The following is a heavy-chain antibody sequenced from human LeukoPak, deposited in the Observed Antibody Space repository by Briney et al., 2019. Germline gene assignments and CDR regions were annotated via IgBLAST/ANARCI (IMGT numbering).Heavy chain of an antibody. J-gene: IGHJ4*02. CDR3: AKAPVTTCSGAYCYPFDY. V-gene: IGHV3-23*01. Sequence: PGGSLRLSCAASGFTLSSYAMSWVRQGPGKGLEWVSAISVGGNTYHADSVKGRFTISRDSSKNTLYLQMNSLRAEDAAVYYCAKAPVTTCSGAYCYPFDYWGQGTLVTVSS. D-gene: IGHD2-15*01. CDR1: GFTLSSYA. CDR2: ISVGGNT.